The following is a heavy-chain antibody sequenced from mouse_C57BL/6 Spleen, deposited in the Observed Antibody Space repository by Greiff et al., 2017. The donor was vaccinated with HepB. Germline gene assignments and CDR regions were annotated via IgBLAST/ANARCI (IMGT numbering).Heavy chain of an antibody. J-gene: IGHJ2*01. V-gene: IGHV1-69*01. CDR2: IDPSDSYT. Sequence: QVQLQQPGAELVMPGASVKLSCKASGYTFTSYWMHWVKQRPGQGLEWIGEIDPSDSYTNYNQKFKGKSTLTVDKSSSTAYMQLSSLTSEDSAVYYCARKNYDYGSSYDYFDYWGQGTTLTVSS. CDR3: ARKNYDYGSSYDYFDY. CDR1: GYTFTSYW. D-gene: IGHD1-1*01.